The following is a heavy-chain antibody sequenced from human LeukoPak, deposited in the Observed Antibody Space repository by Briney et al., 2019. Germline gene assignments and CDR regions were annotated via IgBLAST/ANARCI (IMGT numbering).Heavy chain of an antibody. CDR3: ASSIAAAGTGLDY. Sequence: GGSLRLSCAASGFTFSSYAMHWVRQAPGKGLERVAVISYDGSNKYYADSVKGRFTISRDNSKNTLYLQMNSLRAEDTAVYYCASSIAAAGTGLDYWGQGTLVTVSS. CDR2: ISYDGSNK. J-gene: IGHJ4*02. V-gene: IGHV3-30-3*01. CDR1: GFTFSSYA. D-gene: IGHD6-13*01.